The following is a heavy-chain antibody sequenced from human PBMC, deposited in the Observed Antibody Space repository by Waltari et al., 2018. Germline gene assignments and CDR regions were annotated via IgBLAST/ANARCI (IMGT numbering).Heavy chain of an antibody. J-gene: IGHJ4*02. D-gene: IGHD6-13*01. CDR1: GYSFTSYW. CDR3: ARLPKAAGTYYVNY. V-gene: IGHV5-51*01. Sequence: EVQLVQSGAEVKKPGESLKISCKGSGYSFTSYWIGWAGQMPGRGRGWMGIHYPGASDTRHSPSFPGQGTISADKSISTAYLQWSSLKASDTAMYYCARLPKAAGTYYVNYWGQGTLVTVSS. CDR2: HYPGASDT.